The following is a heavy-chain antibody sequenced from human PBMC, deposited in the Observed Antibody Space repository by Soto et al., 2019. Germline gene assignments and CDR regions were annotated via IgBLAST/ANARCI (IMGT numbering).Heavy chain of an antibody. Sequence: EVQLVESGGGLVQPGGSLRLSCAASEFTFSNYWMYWVRQAPGKGLVWVSRINSDGSTTSYADSVKGRFTISRDNAKNTLYLQMNSLRVEVTAVYYCARSPSSGWYYFDYWGQGTLVTVSS. CDR2: INSDGSTT. CDR1: EFTFSNYW. D-gene: IGHD6-19*01. J-gene: IGHJ4*02. CDR3: ARSPSSGWYYFDY. V-gene: IGHV3-74*01.